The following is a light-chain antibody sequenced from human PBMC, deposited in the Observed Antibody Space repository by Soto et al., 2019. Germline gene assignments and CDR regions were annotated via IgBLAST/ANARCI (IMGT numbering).Light chain of an antibody. CDR2: AAS. J-gene: IGKJ2*01. CDR1: QSISSY. Sequence: DIQMTQSPSSLSASVGDRVTITCRASQSISSYLNWYQQKPGKDPKLLIYAASSLQSGFPSRFSGSGSGTDFNLTISSLQPEECANYYCQQSYRTPRTFGQGTKLEIK. V-gene: IGKV1-39*01. CDR3: QQSYRTPRT.